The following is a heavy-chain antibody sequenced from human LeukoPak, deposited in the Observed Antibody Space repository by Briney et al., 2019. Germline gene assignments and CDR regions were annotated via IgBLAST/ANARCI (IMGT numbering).Heavy chain of an antibody. Sequence: ASVKVSCKASGYTFTSYGISWVRQATGQGLEWMGWMNPNSGNTGYAQKFQGRVTMTRNTSISTAYMELSSLRSEDTAVYYCARGEIAAAIDYWGQGTLVTVSS. CDR1: GYTFTSYG. J-gene: IGHJ4*02. D-gene: IGHD6-13*01. CDR3: ARGEIAAAIDY. CDR2: MNPNSGNT. V-gene: IGHV1-8*02.